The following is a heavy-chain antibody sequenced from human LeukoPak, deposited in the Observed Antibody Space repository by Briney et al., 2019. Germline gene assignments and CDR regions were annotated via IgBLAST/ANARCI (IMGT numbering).Heavy chain of an antibody. J-gene: IGHJ4*02. V-gene: IGHV3-66*01. Sequence: GGSLRLSGAASGFTVSSNYMIWLRQAPGKGLEWVSVIYISGSTYYADSVKGRFTISRDNSKNTLYLQMNSLRAEDTAVYYCARDGRPGDPKSFDYWGQGTLVTVSS. CDR1: GFTVSSNY. CDR3: ARDGRPGDPKSFDY. D-gene: IGHD7-27*01. CDR2: IYISGST.